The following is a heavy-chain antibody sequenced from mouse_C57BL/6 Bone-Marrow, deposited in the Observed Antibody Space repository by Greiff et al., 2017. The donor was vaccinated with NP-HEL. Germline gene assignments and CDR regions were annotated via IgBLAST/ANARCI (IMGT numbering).Heavy chain of an antibody. Sequence: QVQLQQSGPELVKPGASVKISCKASGYAFSSSWMNWVKQRPGKGLEWIGRIYPGDGDTNYNGKFKGKATLTADKSSSTAYMQLSSLTSEDSAVYFCARSCWFAYWGQGTMVTVSA. J-gene: IGHJ3*01. V-gene: IGHV1-82*01. CDR2: IYPGDGDT. CDR1: GYAFSSSW. CDR3: ARSCWFAY.